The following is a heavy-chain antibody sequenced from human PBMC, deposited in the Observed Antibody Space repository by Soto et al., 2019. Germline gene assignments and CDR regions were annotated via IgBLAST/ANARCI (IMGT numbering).Heavy chain of an antibody. CDR1: GFTFSDYA. CDR3: AKGGRQWLFTSDFNY. Sequence: VQLVESGGGVVQPGRSLRLSCAASGFTFSDYAMHWVRQAPGKGLEWVAVVSHDGRNTHYADSVKCRFTISRDSSKHTVSLEMTSLRAEDTDVYYCAKGGRQWLFTSDFNYWGQGAMVTVSS. CDR2: VSHDGRNT. V-gene: IGHV3-30*18. J-gene: IGHJ4*02. D-gene: IGHD6-19*01.